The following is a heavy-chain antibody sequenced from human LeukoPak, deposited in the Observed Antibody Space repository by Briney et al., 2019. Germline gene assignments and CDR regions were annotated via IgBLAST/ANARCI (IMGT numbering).Heavy chain of an antibody. CDR1: GFTFDDYA. J-gene: IGHJ4*02. Sequence: GGSLRLSCAASGFTFDDYAMHWVRQAPGKGLEWVSGISWNSGSIGYADSVKGRFTISRDNAKNSLYLQMNSPRAEDTALYYCARTARDLFDYWGQGTLVTVSS. CDR2: ISWNSGSI. V-gene: IGHV3-9*01. CDR3: ARTARDLFDY.